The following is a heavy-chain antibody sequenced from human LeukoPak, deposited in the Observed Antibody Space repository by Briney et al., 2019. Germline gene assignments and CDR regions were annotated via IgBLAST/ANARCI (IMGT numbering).Heavy chain of an antibody. V-gene: IGHV4-34*01. CDR2: INHSGST. D-gene: IGHD3-3*01. CDR1: GGSFSGYY. Sequence: SETLSLTCAVYGGSFSGYYWSWIRQPPGKGLEWIGEINHSGSTNYNPSLKSRVTISVDTSKNQFSLKLSSVTAADTAVYYCAREWLFPRFFDFWGQGTLVTVSS. CDR3: AREWLFPRFFDF. J-gene: IGHJ4*02.